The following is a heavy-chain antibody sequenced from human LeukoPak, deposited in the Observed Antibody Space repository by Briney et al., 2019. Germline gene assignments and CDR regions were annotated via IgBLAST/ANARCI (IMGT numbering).Heavy chain of an antibody. CDR1: GDSVSRNSAA. CDR2: TYYRSKWYN. V-gene: IGHV6-1*01. CDR3: ARGRYYDSSAYYKGPNWFDP. D-gene: IGHD3-22*01. J-gene: IGHJ5*02. Sequence: SQTLSLTCAISGDSVSRNSAAWNWIRQSPSRGLEWLGSTYYRSKWYNDYAVSVKSRITINPDTSKNQFSLQLNSVTPEDTAVYYCARGRYYDSSAYYKGPNWFDPWGQGTLVTVSS.